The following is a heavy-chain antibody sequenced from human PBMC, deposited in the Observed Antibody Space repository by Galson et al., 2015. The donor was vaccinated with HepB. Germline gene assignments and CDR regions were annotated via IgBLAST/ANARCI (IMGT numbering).Heavy chain of an antibody. Sequence: SVKVSCKVSGYTLTELSMHWVRQAPGKGLEWMGGFDPEDGETIYAQKFQGRVTMAEDTSTDTAYMELSSLRSEDTAVYYCATALLWFGGGGYFDLWGRGTLVTVSS. CDR3: ATALLWFGGGGYFDL. J-gene: IGHJ2*01. CDR1: GYTLTELS. D-gene: IGHD3-10*01. V-gene: IGHV1-24*01. CDR2: FDPEDGET.